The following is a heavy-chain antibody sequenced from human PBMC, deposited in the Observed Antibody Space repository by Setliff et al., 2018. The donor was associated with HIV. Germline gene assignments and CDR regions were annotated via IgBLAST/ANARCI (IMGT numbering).Heavy chain of an antibody. CDR1: GGSISSHY. CDR3: ARGGSWYDYFFDY. Sequence: SETLSLTCSVSGGSISSHYWSWIRQPPGKGLEWIGYIYYSGSTDYNPSLKSRVTISVDTSKNQFSLKLSSVTAADTALCYCARGGSWYDYFFDYWGQGTLVTVSS. CDR2: IYYSGST. J-gene: IGHJ4*02. D-gene: IGHD6-13*01. V-gene: IGHV4-59*11.